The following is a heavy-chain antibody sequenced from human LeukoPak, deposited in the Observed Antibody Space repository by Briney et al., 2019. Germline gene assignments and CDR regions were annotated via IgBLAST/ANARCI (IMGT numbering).Heavy chain of an antibody. Sequence: GGSLSLSRAASGFTFSSYAMHGVRQAPGKGLEGVAVISYDGSNKYYADSVKGRFTISRDNSKNTLYLQMTSLGAEDTAAYYCARSYGDNPSLGYWGQGTLVTVSS. CDR3: ARSYGDNPSLGY. CDR1: GFTFSSYA. J-gene: IGHJ4*02. CDR2: ISYDGSNK. V-gene: IGHV3-30*04. D-gene: IGHD4-23*01.